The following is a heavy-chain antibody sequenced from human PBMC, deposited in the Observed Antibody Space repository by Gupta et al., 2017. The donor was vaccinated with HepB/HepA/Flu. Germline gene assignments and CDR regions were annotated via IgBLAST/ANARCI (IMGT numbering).Heavy chain of an antibody. CDR2: IYWDDET. CDR3: GLWGTPKIFGMGFDHYFDY. J-gene: IGHJ4*02. V-gene: IGHV2-5*05. Sequence: HITLEESGPTLVSPTATLTLTCTFSGFSLSTSGRWVGWIRQPPGKALEWLALIYWDDETRYGASMKKRITNTKDTYRNEVDLTMSNVDPADTATYYCGLWGTPKIFGMGFDHYFDYWGQGILVTVPS. CDR1: GFSLSTSGRW. D-gene: IGHD3-3*01.